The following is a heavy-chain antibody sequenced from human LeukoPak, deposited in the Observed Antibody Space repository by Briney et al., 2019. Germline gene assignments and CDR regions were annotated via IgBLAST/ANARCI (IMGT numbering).Heavy chain of an antibody. Sequence: TGGSLRLSCAASGFTFSNHAMPWVRQAPGKGLEWVTLVWYDGNRKYYADSVKGRFTISRDNAKNSLYLQMNSLRAEDTAVYYCARDQQRYYGGNLNYYYVDVWGKGTTVTVSS. J-gene: IGHJ6*03. CDR3: ARDQQRYYGGNLNYYYVDV. CDR1: GFTFSNHA. D-gene: IGHD4-23*01. V-gene: IGHV3-33*01. CDR2: VWYDGNRK.